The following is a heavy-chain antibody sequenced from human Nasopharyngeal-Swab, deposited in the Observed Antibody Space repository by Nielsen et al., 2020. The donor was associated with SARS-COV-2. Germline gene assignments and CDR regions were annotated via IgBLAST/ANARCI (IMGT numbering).Heavy chain of an antibody. D-gene: IGHD3-22*01. CDR1: GFTFSSYS. J-gene: IGHJ4*02. Sequence: GESLKISCAASGFTFSSYSMNWVRQAPGKGLEWVSSISSSSSYIYYADSVKGRFTISRDNAKNSLYLQMNSLRAEDTAVYYCAARIRGAITMSFDYWGQGTLVIVSS. V-gene: IGHV3-21*01. CDR2: ISSSSSYI. CDR3: AARIRGAITMSFDY.